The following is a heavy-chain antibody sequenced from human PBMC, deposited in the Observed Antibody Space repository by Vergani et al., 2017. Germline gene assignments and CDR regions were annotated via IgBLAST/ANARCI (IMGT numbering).Heavy chain of an antibody. D-gene: IGHD3-9*01. V-gene: IGHV4-39*01. CDR1: GCSISSSSYY. CDR3: ARHVXGPLRYLGGDYMDV. CDR2: IYYSGST. Sequence: QLQLQESGPGLVKPSETLSLTCTVSGCSISSSSYYWGWIRQPPGKGLEWIGSIYYSGSTYYNPSLKSRVTISVDTSKNQFSLKLSSVTAADTAVYYCARHVXGPLRYLGGDYMDVWGKGP. J-gene: IGHJ6*03.